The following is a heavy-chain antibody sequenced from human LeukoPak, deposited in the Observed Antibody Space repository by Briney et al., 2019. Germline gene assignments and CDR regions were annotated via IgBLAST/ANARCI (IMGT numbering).Heavy chain of an antibody. CDR2: ISSSSSYI. CDR1: GFTFSNDW. Sequence: GGSLRLSCAASGFTFSNDWMNWVRQAPGKGLEWVSFISSSSSYIFYADSVKGRFTISRDNDKNSLFLQMDSLRVEDMAVYFCARDLTVGASHKSDYWGQGTLVTVSS. J-gene: IGHJ4*02. V-gene: IGHV3-21*01. D-gene: IGHD4-11*01. CDR3: ARDLTVGASHKSDY.